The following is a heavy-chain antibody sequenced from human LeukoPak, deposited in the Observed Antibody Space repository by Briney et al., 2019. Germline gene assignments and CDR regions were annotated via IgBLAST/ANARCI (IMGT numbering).Heavy chain of an antibody. Sequence: ASVKVSCKASGYTFTSYGISWVRQAPGQGLEWMGWFSAYNGNTNYAQKLQGRVTMTTDTSTSTAYMELRSLRSDDTAVYYCARDTYYYGSGSDHSYDYWGQGTLVTVSS. CDR3: ARDTYYYGSGSDHSYDY. CDR1: GYTFTSYG. CDR2: FSAYNGNT. D-gene: IGHD3-10*01. J-gene: IGHJ4*02. V-gene: IGHV1-18*04.